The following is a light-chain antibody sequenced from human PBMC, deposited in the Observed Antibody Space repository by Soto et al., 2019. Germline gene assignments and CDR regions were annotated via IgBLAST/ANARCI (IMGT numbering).Light chain of an antibody. CDR1: QSISIW. J-gene: IGKJ1*01. Sequence: DIHMTQSPSTVSASVGDRVTITCRASQSISIWVAWYQQKPGKAPNLLIYKTSSLESGVPLRFSGSGSGTEFTLTITSLQPDDFATYYCQHYNDYSWTFGQGTKVEIK. CDR2: KTS. CDR3: QHYNDYSWT. V-gene: IGKV1-5*03.